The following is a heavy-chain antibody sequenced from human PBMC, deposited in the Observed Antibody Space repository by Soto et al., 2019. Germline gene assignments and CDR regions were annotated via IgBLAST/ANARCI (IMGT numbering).Heavy chain of an antibody. D-gene: IGHD2-2*01. CDR2: IIPILGIA. CDR1: GGTFSSYT. Sequence: QVQLVQSGAEVKKPGYSVKVSCKASGGTFSSYTISWVRQAPGQGLEWMGRIIPILGIANYAQKFQGRVTITADKSTSTAYMELSSLRSEDTAVYYCARDLCSSTSCYDYWGQGTLVTVSS. CDR3: ARDLCSSTSCYDY. J-gene: IGHJ4*02. V-gene: IGHV1-69*08.